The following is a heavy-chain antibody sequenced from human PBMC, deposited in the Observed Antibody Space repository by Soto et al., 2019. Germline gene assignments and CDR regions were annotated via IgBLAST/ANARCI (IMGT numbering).Heavy chain of an antibody. CDR2: ISHKSSAI. CDR3: ARDPYSSTTVTIMDS. D-gene: IGHD4-17*01. V-gene: IGHV3-48*02. CDR1: GFTFSNYA. Sequence: EVQLVESGGGLVQPGGSLRLSCAASGFTFSNYAMNWVRQAPGKGLEWVSYISHKSSAIYHADSVKGRFTISRDNAKNSLYLQMNSLRDEDTAVYYCARDPYSSTTVTIMDSWGQGTLVTVSS. J-gene: IGHJ4*02.